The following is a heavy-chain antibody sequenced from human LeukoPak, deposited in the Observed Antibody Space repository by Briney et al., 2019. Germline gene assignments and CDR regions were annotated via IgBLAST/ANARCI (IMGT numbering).Heavy chain of an antibody. J-gene: IGHJ6*02. V-gene: IGHV4-31*11. CDR3: ARDTRFGELLYYYGMDV. CDR1: GGSFSGYY. D-gene: IGHD3-10*01. Sequence: PSETLSLTCAVYGGSFSGYYWSRIRQHPGKGLEWIGYIYYSGSTYYNPSLKSRVTISVDTSKNQFSLKLSSVTAADTAVYYCARDTRFGELLYYYGMDVWGQGTTVTVSS. CDR2: IYYSGST.